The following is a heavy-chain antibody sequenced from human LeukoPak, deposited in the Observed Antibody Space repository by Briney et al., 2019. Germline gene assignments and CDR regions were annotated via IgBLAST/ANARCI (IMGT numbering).Heavy chain of an antibody. V-gene: IGHV3-74*01. CDR2: INSEGSTT. Sequence: PGGSLRLSCAASGFTFSSYWMHWVRQAPGKGLVWVSRINSEGSTTSYADSVKGRFTISRDNAKNTLYLQMNSLSAEDTAVYHCARFVTGYLDPWGQGTLVTVSS. CDR1: GFTFSSYW. D-gene: IGHD3-9*01. CDR3: ARFVTGYLDP. J-gene: IGHJ5*02.